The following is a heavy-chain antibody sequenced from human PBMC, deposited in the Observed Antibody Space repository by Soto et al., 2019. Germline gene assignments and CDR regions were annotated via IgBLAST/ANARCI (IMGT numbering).Heavy chain of an antibody. V-gene: IGHV3-30-3*01. J-gene: IGHJ4*02. D-gene: IGHD1-26*01. CDR2: ISSDGSNK. Sequence: QVQLVESGGGVVQPGRSLRLYYAVSGFTFSSHAMHWVRQAPGKGLEWVTLISSDGSNKYYADSVKGRFTTSRDNSKNTMYLQMNSLRVEDTAVSYCARDDEGGSDCDLGYWGQGALVTVSS. CDR3: ARDDEGGSDCDLGY. CDR1: GFTFSSHA.